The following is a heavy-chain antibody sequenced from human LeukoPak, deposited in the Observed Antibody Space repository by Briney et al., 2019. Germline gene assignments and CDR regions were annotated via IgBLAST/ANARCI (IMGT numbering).Heavy chain of an antibody. CDR1: GGSISSYY. D-gene: IGHD6-6*01. J-gene: IGHJ3*02. CDR3: AREYTTSSTAFDI. CDR2: IYYSGST. Sequence: SETLSLTCTVSGGSISSYYWSWIRQPPGKGLEWIGYIYYSGSTNYNPSLKSRVTISVDTSKKWFSLRLNSVTAADTAVYFCAREYTTSSTAFDIWGQGTVVTVSS. V-gene: IGHV4-59*12.